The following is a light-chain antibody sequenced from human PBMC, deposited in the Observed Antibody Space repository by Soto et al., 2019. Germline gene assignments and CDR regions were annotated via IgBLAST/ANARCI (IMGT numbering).Light chain of an antibody. CDR1: QSVSTY. V-gene: IGKV3-11*01. J-gene: IGKJ5*01. CDR2: DAS. Sequence: VVLTHSPATLSLSPLERATLSFMSSQSVSTYLAWYQQRPGQAPRLLIYDASYRATDIPPRFSGSGSGTDFTLTISSLEPEDFAVYYCQQRSSWPPTITFGQGTRLEIK. CDR3: QQRSSWPPTIT.